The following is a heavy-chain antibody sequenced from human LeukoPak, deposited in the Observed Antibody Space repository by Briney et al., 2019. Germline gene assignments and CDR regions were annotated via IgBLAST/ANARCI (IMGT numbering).Heavy chain of an antibody. CDR2: IYYSWST. V-gene: IGHV4-39*01. CDR1: SASISSSRYY. CDR3: ARAVEMSTIHPGFDF. Sequence: SETLSLTCTVSSASISSSRYYWGWIRQSPGKGLEWLGSIYYSWSTYNPSLKSRVTISVDTSKNQVSLNLTSVTAADTAVYYCARAVEMSTIHPGFDFWGQGALVTVSS. D-gene: IGHD5-24*01. J-gene: IGHJ4*02.